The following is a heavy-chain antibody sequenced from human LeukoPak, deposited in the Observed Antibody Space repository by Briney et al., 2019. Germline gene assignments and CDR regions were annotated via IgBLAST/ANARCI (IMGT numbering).Heavy chain of an antibody. CDR3: ARDTLWE. CDR2: ISFDGSNK. J-gene: IGHJ4*02. V-gene: IGHV3-30-3*01. D-gene: IGHD1-26*01. CDR1: GFTFSGYT. Sequence: PGTSLRLSCAVSGFTFSGYTMHWVRQAPGKGLEWVAVISFDGSNKYYGDSVKGRFTISRDNSKNTLYLRMNSLRPDDTAIYYCARDTLWEWGQGTLVTVSS.